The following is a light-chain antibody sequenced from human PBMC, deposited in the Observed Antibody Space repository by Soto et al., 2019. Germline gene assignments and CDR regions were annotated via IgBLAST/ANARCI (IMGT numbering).Light chain of an antibody. Sequence: EIVMTQSPATLSVSPGERATLSCRASQSVSSNYLAWYQQKPGQAPRLLMYGVSSRASGVPDRFSGSGSGTDFTLSISGLEPEDFAVYYCQQYGSPPSTFGQGTRLEVK. J-gene: IGKJ5*01. CDR3: QQYGSPPST. V-gene: IGKV3-20*01. CDR2: GVS. CDR1: QSVSSNY.